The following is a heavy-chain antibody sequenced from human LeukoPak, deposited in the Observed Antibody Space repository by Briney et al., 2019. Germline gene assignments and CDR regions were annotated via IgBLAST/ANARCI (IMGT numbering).Heavy chain of an antibody. V-gene: IGHV1-24*01. CDR3: ARSLIPYDSSGYYPFDY. Sequence: ASVKVSCKVSGYTLTELSMHWVRQAPGKGLEWMGGFDPEDGETIYAQKFQGRVTMTTDTSTSTAYMELRSLRSDDTAVYYCARSLIPYDSSGYYPFDYWGQGTLVTVSS. D-gene: IGHD3-22*01. CDR1: GYTLTELS. CDR2: FDPEDGET. J-gene: IGHJ4*02.